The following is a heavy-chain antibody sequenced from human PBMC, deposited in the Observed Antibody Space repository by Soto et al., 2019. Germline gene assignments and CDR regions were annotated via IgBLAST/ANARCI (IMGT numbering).Heavy chain of an antibody. D-gene: IGHD2-15*01. CDR1: CGSISSGGYY. CDR2: IYYSRST. CDR3: ARVVDATHNDC. V-gene: IGHV4-31*03. J-gene: IGHJ4*02. Sequence: QVQLQESGPGLVKPSQTLSLTCTVSCGSISSGGYYWSWIRQHPEKGLEWIGYIYYSRSTYYNPSLKGRVTISVDTSKNQFSLKLSSVTAADTAVYYCARVVDATHNDCWGQGTLVTVSS.